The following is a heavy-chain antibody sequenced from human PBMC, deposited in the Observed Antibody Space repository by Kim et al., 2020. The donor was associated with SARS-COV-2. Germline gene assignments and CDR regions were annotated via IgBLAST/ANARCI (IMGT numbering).Heavy chain of an antibody. CDR3: ARDHYDYVWGSFGY. V-gene: IGHV3-64*02. D-gene: IGHD3-16*01. Sequence: GGSLRPSCAASGFTFSSYAMHWVRQAPGKGLEYVSGISSNGGSTYYADSVKGRFTISRDKSKNTLYLQMGSLRAEDMAVYYCARDHYDYVWGSFGYWGQGTLVTVSS. CDR1: GFTFSSYA. CDR2: ISSNGGST. J-gene: IGHJ4*02.